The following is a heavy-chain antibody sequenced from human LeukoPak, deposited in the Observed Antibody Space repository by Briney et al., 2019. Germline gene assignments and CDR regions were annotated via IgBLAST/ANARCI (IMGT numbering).Heavy chain of an antibody. CDR1: GGTFSSYA. CDR3: ARGFGIVVVPAAHDAFDI. CDR2: IIPILGIA. Sequence: ASVKVSCKASGGTFSSYAISWVRQAPGQGLEWMGRIIPILGIANYAQKFQGRVTITADKSTSTAYMELSSLRSEDTAVYYCARGFGIVVVPAAHDAFDIWGQGTMVTVSS. D-gene: IGHD2-2*01. V-gene: IGHV1-69*04. J-gene: IGHJ3*02.